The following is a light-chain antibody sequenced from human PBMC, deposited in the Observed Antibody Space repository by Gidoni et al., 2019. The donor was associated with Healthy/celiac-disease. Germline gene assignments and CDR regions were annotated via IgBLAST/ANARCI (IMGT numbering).Light chain of an antibody. V-gene: IGLV1-40*01. CDR2: GNS. J-gene: IGLJ2*01. Sequence: SVLTPPPSVSGAPGQRVPISCTGSSSNIGAGYDVHWYQQLPGTAPKLLIYGNSNRPSGGPDRFSGSKSGTSASLAITGLQAEDEADYYCQSYDSSLSAVFGGGTKLTVL. CDR3: QSYDSSLSAV. CDR1: SSNIGAGYD.